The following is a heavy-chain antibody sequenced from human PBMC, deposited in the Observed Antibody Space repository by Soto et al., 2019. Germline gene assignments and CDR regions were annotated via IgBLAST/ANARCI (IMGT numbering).Heavy chain of an antibody. D-gene: IGHD2-21*02. CDR2: IIPIFGTA. CDR3: ARAIKYCCGHRYTV. V-gene: IGHV1-69*06. CDR1: GGTFSSHA. Sequence: AVKVSSKAAGGTFSSHAISSVRLAPGQGLEWMGGIIPIFGTANYAQKFQGRVTITADKSTSTAYMELSSLRSEDTAVYYCARAIKYCCGHRYTVWGQGTIVTASS. J-gene: IGHJ3*01.